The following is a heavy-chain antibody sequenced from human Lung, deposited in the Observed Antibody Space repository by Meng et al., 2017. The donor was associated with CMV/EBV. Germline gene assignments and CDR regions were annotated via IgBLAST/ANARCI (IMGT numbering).Heavy chain of an antibody. J-gene: IGHJ4*02. D-gene: IGHD3-16*01. CDR2: ISFDGSSK. CDR1: GFTFSTYA. Sequence: GESXKISCSASGFTFSTYAMHWVRQAPGKGLEWVALISFDGSSKYFADSVKGRFTISRDSSKNTLYLQMNTLRTEDTAIYFCAREGVYFDYWGKGTVVTVSS. CDR3: AREGVYFDY. V-gene: IGHV3-30-3*01.